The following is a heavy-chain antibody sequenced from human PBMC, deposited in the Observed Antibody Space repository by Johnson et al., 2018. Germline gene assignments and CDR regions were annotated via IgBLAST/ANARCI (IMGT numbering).Heavy chain of an antibody. J-gene: IGHJ3*02. CDR2: INWNCGST. V-gene: IGHV3-20*01. Sequence: VQLVQSGGGVVRPGGSLRLSCSASGFTFDDYGMSWVRQAPGKGLEWVSGINWNCGSTGYADSVKGRFTLSRENAKNSLYLQMNRLRAEDTALWHCGRDGVEYSGGSRVTKGGFDIWGQGTMVTVSS. CDR1: GFTFDDYG. D-gene: IGHD2-15*01. CDR3: GRDGVEYSGGSRVTKGGFDI.